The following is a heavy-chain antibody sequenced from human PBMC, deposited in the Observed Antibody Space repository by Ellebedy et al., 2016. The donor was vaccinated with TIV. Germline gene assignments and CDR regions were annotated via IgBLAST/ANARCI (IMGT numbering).Heavy chain of an antibody. J-gene: IGHJ5*02. Sequence: AASVKVSCKASGYTFTSYSIHWVRQAPGQRFEGMGWINAASGKTKYSQKFQGRVTITSDPSASTAYMGLSSLRSEDTGVYYCARGIWFDPWGQGTLVTVSS. CDR2: INAASGKT. CDR3: ARGIWFDP. V-gene: IGHV1-3*01. CDR1: GYTFTSYS.